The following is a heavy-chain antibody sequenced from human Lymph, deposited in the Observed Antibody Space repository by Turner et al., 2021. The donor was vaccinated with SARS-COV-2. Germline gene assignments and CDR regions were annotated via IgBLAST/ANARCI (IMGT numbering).Heavy chain of an antibody. V-gene: IGHV3-23*01. J-gene: IGHJ4*02. CDR2: ISSSGCST. Sequence: EVQLLESGGGLVQPGGSLRLSCAAAGFTFNSYAMNWVRQAPGKGLEWVSAISSSGCSTYYADSVKGRFTISGDNSKNTLYLQMNSLRAEDTAVYYCGKDPNWYVLSAVDYWGQGTLVTVSS. D-gene: IGHD1-1*01. CDR1: GFTFNSYA. CDR3: GKDPNWYVLSAVDY.